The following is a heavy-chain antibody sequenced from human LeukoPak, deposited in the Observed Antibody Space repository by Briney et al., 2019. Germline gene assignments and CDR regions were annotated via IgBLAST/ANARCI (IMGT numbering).Heavy chain of an antibody. CDR3: ASTVTTSPLFVGYYYMDV. J-gene: IGHJ6*03. D-gene: IGHD4-17*01. V-gene: IGHV1-18*01. Sequence: GASVKVSCKASGYTFTSYGISWVRQAPGQGLEWMGWISAYNGNTNYAQKFQGRVTITADESTSTAYMELSSLRSEDTAVYYCASTVTTSPLFVGYYYMDVWGKGTTVTVSS. CDR1: GYTFTSYG. CDR2: ISAYNGNT.